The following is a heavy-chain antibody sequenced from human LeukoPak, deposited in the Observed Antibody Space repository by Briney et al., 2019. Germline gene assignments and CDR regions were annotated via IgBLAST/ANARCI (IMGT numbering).Heavy chain of an antibody. CDR3: ARSPYSSYAFDI. Sequence: GGSLRLSRAASGFTFSSYWIHWVRQAPGKGLVWVSRINSDGTRTSYADSVKGRFTISRDNSKNTLYLQMNSLRAEDTAVYYCARSPYSSYAFDIWGQGTMVTVSS. CDR2: INSDGTRT. V-gene: IGHV3-74*01. D-gene: IGHD6-19*01. CDR1: GFTFSSYW. J-gene: IGHJ3*02.